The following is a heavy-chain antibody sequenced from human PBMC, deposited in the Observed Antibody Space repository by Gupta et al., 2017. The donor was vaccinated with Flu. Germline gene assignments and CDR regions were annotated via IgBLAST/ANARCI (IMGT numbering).Heavy chain of an antibody. CDR2: IYSGGST. D-gene: IGHD3-22*01. CDR3: AVKLLPTFDY. V-gene: IGHV3-53*01. J-gene: IGHJ4*02. Sequence: MSWVRQAPGKGLEWVSVIYSGGSTYYADSVKGRFTISRDNSKNTLYLQMNSLRAEDTAVHYCAVKLLPTFDYWGQGTLVTVSS.